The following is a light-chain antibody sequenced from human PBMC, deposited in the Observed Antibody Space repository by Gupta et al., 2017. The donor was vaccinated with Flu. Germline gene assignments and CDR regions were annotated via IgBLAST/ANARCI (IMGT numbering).Light chain of an antibody. CDR1: QSISSN. CDR3: QQKCSLPLT. J-gene: IGKJ1*01. V-gene: IGKV1-39*01. CDR2: DVS. Sequence: QIAQSPSSLSASVGDRVSITCRASQSISSNLNWYQQKPGKAPKLLIFDVSSLQSGVPSRFSGSGSGTDFTLTISRLQPEDFGTYYCQQKCSLPLTFGHGTKVEIK.